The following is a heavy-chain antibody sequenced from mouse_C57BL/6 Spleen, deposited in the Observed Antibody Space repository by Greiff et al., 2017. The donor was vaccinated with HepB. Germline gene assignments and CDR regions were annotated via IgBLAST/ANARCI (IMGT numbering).Heavy chain of an antibody. CDR3: ARGGAYYSNYVEDVDV. CDR2: ISDGGSYT. V-gene: IGHV5-4*03. CDR1: GFTFSSYA. Sequence: DVKLVESGGGLVKPGGSLKLSCAASGFTFSSYAMSWVRQTPEKRLEWVATISDGGSYTYYPDNVKGRFTISRDNAKNNLYLQMSHLKSEDTAMYYCARGGAYYSNYVEDVDVGGTGTTVTVAS. D-gene: IGHD2-5*01. J-gene: IGHJ1*03.